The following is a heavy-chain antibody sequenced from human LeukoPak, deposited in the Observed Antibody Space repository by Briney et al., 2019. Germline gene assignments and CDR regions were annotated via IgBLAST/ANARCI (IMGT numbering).Heavy chain of an antibody. V-gene: IGHV4-59*12. Sequence: PETLSLTCTVSGGSISSYYWSWIRQPPGKGLEWIGYIYYSGSTNYNPSLKSRVTISVDTSKNQFSLKLTSVTAADTAVYYCARGYYHDSKWGQGILVTVSS. D-gene: IGHD3-22*01. CDR3: ARGYYHDSK. CDR1: GGSISSYY. J-gene: IGHJ4*02. CDR2: IYYSGST.